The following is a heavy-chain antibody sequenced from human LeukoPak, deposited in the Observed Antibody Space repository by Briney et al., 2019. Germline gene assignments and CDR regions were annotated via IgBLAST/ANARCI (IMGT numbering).Heavy chain of an antibody. V-gene: IGHV1-46*01. CDR1: GYTFTSYY. D-gene: IGHD3-22*01. CDR3: ASGLLDSSGYSYYFDY. Sequence: ASVTVSCKASGYTFTSYYMHWVRQAPGQGLEWMGVINPSGGSTSYAQKFQGRVTMTRDMSTSTVYMELSSLRSEDTAVYYCASGLLDSSGYSYYFDYWGQGTLVTVSS. CDR2: INPSGGST. J-gene: IGHJ4*02.